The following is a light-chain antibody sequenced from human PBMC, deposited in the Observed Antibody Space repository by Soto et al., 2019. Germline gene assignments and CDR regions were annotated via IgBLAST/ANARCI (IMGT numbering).Light chain of an antibody. CDR1: RSISSY. CDR3: QQSYRPSYT. CDR2: AAS. J-gene: IGKJ1*01. V-gene: IGKV1-39*01. Sequence: DIQMTQSPSSLSASVGDRVTITCRASRSISSYLNWYQQKPGKAPKLLIYAASSLQSGVPSRFSGSGSGTDFTLTISSLQPEDFATYYCQQSYRPSYTFGQGTKVDIK.